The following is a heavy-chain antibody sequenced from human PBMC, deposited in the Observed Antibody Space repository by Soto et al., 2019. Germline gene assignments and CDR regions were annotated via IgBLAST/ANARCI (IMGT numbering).Heavy chain of an antibody. J-gene: IGHJ2*01. CDR2: IWYDGSNP. CDR3: ARDIRGGTSATNYYWYFDL. CDR1: GFTFSHYG. V-gene: IGHV3-33*01. D-gene: IGHD3-10*01. Sequence: QVQLVESGGGVVQPGRSLRVSCAASGFTFSHYGMHWVRQAPGQGLEWVAVIWYDGSNPYYADSVKGRFTISRDNSKNTLDLQMDSLRVEDTAVYYCARDIRGGTSATNYYWYFDLWGRGTLVTVSS.